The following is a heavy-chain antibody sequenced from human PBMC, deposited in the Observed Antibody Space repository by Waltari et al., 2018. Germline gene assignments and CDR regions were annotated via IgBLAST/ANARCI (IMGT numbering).Heavy chain of an antibody. J-gene: IGHJ4*02. CDR3: AKNYYYDSSGYYYFDY. CDR2: IIPSVGTA. D-gene: IGHD3-22*01. V-gene: IGHV1-69*12. Sequence: QVQLVQSGAEVKKPGSSVKVSCKASGGTFSSYAISWVRQAPGQGLEWMGGIIPSVGTANYAQKFQGRVTITADESTSTAYMELSSLRSEDTAVYYCAKNYYYDSSGYYYFDYWGQGTLVTVSS. CDR1: GGTFSSYA.